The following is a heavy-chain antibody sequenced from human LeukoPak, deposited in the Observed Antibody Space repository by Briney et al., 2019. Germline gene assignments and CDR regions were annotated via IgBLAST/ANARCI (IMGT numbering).Heavy chain of an antibody. D-gene: IGHD2-2*01. V-gene: IGHV3-48*04. CDR1: GFTFSDYS. J-gene: IGHJ5*02. CDR3: ARYGIVVVPAAPNWYDP. CDR2: INSDGKTT. Sequence: PGGSLRLSCAASGFTFSDYSMNWVRQAPGKGLEDLSYINSDGKTTWYADSVKGRFTASRDNAKNSLYLQMNSLRAEDTAVYYCARYGIVVVPAAPNWYDPWGQGTLVTVSS.